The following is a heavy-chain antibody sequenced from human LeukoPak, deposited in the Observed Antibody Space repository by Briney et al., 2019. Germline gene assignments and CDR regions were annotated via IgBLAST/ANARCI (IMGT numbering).Heavy chain of an antibody. D-gene: IGHD6-19*01. CDR1: GFTVSRYA. CDR3: AKGGSSGWYYFDY. V-gene: IGHV3-23*01. CDR2: ISGSGGST. J-gene: IGHJ4*02. Sequence: QPGGSLRLSCAASGFTVSRYAMSRVRQAPGKGLEWVSDISGSGGSTYYADSVKGRFTISRDNSKNTLYLQMNSLRAEDTAVYYCAKGGSSGWYYFDYWGQGTLVTVSS.